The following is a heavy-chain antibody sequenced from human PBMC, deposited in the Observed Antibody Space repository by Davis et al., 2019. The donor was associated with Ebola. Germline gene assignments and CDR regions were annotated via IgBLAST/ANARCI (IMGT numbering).Heavy chain of an antibody. J-gene: IGHJ4*02. CDR2: IESSGTGN. CDR1: GFTFSSPP. D-gene: IGHD2-2*01. V-gene: IGHV3-23*05. CDR3: AKVRLRPTATRAGNFDS. Sequence: GESLKTSCADPGFTFSSPPMTWVRQASWKGLEWVSGIESSGTGNYYADPVRGRFTISRDNSKNTLFLHMNSLRAEDTAIYYCAKVRLRPTATRAGNFDSWGQGTLVTVSS.